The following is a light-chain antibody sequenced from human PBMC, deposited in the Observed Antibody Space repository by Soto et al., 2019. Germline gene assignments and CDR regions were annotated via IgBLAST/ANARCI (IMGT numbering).Light chain of an antibody. J-gene: IGLJ3*02. CDR2: DTS. V-gene: IGLV1-51*01. CDR3: GTWDTALSAGK. Sequence: QSVLTQPPSVSAATGQRVIISCSGSDSNVGNNYVSWNQQFPGAPPKLLIYDTSKRPSWISDRFSASKSGTSATLVISSLQTGDEAHYYCGTWDTALSAGKFGGGTKLTVL. CDR1: DSNVGNNY.